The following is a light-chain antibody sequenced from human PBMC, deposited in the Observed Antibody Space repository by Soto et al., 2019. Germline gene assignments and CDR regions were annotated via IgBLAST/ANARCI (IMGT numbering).Light chain of an antibody. CDR3: DSYTTSTTYV. V-gene: IGLV2-18*02. J-gene: IGLJ1*01. Sequence: QSVLTQPPSVSGSPGQSVTISCTGTTSDIGSYNRVSWYQQTPGTAPKLIIYDVGSRPSGVPDRFSGSKSGNTASLTISGLQAEDEADYYCDSYTTSTTYVFGTGTKLTVL. CDR1: TSDIGSYNR. CDR2: DVG.